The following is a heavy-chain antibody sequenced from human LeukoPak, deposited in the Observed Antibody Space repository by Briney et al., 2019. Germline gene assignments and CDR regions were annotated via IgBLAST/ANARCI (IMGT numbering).Heavy chain of an antibody. CDR2: ISGIGGST. CDR3: AKEAGYSGYDYGDY. V-gene: IGHV3-23*01. CDR1: GFTFSSYA. Sequence: TLRSLRLSCAASGFTFSSYATSSVPQTPGERLEWVSGISGIGGSTYYADSVKGRFTISRDNSKNTLYLQMNSLRAEDTAVYYCAKEAGYSGYDYGDYWGQGTLVTVSS. D-gene: IGHD5-12*01. J-gene: IGHJ4*02.